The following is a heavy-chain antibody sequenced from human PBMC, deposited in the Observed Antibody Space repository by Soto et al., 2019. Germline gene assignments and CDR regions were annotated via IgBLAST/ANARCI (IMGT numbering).Heavy chain of an antibody. D-gene: IGHD3-16*01. J-gene: IGHJ6*02. V-gene: IGHV5-51*01. CDR2: IYPGDSDT. CDR1: GYSFTSYW. CDR3: ARRAFDYYYGMDV. Sequence: GESLKIPCKGSGYSFTSYWIGWVRQMPGKGLEWMGIIYPGDSDTRYSPSFQGQATISADKSISTAYLQWSSLKASDTAMYYCARRAFDYYYGMDVWGQGTTVTV.